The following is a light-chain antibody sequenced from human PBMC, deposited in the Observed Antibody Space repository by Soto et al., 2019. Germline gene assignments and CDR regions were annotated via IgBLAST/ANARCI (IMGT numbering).Light chain of an antibody. J-gene: IGKJ4*01. CDR2: GAS. CDR1: QSVSSN. CDR3: QQYNNWPPLT. Sequence: EIVMTQSPATLSVSPGERATLSCRASQSVSSNLAWYQQKPGQAPRLLIYGASNRATGIPARFSGSVSGTEFTLTISSLQSEDFAVYYCQQYNNWPPLTFGGGTKVEIK. V-gene: IGKV3-15*01.